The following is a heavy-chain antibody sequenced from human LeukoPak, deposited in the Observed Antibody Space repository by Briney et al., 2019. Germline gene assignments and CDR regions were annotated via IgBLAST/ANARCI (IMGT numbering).Heavy chain of an antibody. J-gene: IGHJ4*02. CDR1: GYTFTSYG. CDR3: ARVVVGATTGPMGSDHDY. Sequence: ASVKVSCKASGYTFTSYGISWVRQAPGQGLEWMGWISAYNGNTNYAQKLQGRVTMTTDTSTSTAYMELRSLRSDDTAVYYCARVVVGATTGPMGSDHDYWGQGTLVTVSS. V-gene: IGHV1-18*01. CDR2: ISAYNGNT. D-gene: IGHD1-26*01.